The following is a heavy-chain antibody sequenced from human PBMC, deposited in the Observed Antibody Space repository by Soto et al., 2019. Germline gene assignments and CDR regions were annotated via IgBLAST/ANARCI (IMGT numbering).Heavy chain of an antibody. V-gene: IGHV1-2*02. CDR1: GYTFTGYY. Sequence: ASVKVSCKASGYTFTGYYMHWVRQAPGQGLEWMGWINPNSGGTNYAQKFQGRVTMTRDTSISTAYMELSRLRSDDTAVYYCAREYSSSSEARYYYYDMDVWGQGTTVTVSS. CDR2: INPNSGGT. CDR3: AREYSSSSEARYYYYDMDV. J-gene: IGHJ6*02. D-gene: IGHD6-6*01.